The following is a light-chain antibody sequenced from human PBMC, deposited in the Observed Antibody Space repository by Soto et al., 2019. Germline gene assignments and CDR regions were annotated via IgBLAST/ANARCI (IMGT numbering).Light chain of an antibody. Sequence: QSALTQPASVSGSPGQSITISCTGTSSDVGSYNVVSWYQQHLGKAPKLMIYEGSKRPSGVSNRFSGSKSGNTASLTISGLQAEDEADYYCCSYADSSTYVFGTGTKVTVL. J-gene: IGLJ1*01. CDR1: SSDVGSYNV. V-gene: IGLV2-23*01. CDR3: CSYADSSTYV. CDR2: EGS.